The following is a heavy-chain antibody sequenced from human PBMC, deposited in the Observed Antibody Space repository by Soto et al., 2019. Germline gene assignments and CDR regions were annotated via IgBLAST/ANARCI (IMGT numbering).Heavy chain of an antibody. J-gene: IGHJ4*02. CDR1: GGTISIYY. CDR2: IYPSGST. V-gene: IGHV4-59*01. Sequence: QVQLQESGPGLVKPSATLSVSCNVSGGTISIYYWSWIRQPPGKGLEWIGYIYPSGSTNYNPYIKSRATTSVATSKTQFTQKLSSGTAETTAVYYCARGGRSWRLHFGYWGQGILVSVSS. CDR3: ARGGRSWRLHFGY.